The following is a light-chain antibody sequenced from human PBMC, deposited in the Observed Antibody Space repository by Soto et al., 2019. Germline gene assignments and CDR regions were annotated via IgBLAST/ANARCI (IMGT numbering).Light chain of an antibody. CDR2: GAS. J-gene: IGKJ1*01. Sequence: EIVLTQSPGTLSLSRGERATLSCRASQSVSSSYLAWYQQKPGQAPRLLIYGASSRATGIPDRFSGSGSGTAFTLTISRLEPEDFAVYYCQQYGSSPGTFGQGTKVEIK. V-gene: IGKV3-20*01. CDR3: QQYGSSPGT. CDR1: QSVSSSY.